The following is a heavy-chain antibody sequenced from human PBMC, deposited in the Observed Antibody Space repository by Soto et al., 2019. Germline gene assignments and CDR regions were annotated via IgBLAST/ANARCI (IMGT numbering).Heavy chain of an antibody. Sequence: ASVKVSCKASGYTFTSYGISWVRQAPGQGLEWMGWISAYNGNTNYAQKLQGRVTMTTDTSTSTAYMELRSLRSDDTAVYYCARDLGRRDSSYYYYGMDVWGQGTTVTVSS. CDR1: GYTFTSYG. D-gene: IGHD3-16*01. J-gene: IGHJ6*02. CDR3: ARDLGRRDSSYYYYGMDV. CDR2: ISAYNGNT. V-gene: IGHV1-18*01.